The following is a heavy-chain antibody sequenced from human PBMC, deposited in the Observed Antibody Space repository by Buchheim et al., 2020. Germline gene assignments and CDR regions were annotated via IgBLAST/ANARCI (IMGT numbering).Heavy chain of an antibody. CDR3: ARVSAQLGAFDY. CDR2: IYHSGST. Sequence: QVPLPESGPGLVKPSGTLSLTCAVSGDSISSDNWWTWVRQPPGKGLEWIGYIYHSGSTNYNPSLKSRVTISVDKSKNQFSLKLSSVTAADTAMYYCARVSAQLGAFDYWGQGTL. J-gene: IGHJ4*02. D-gene: IGHD3-16*01. V-gene: IGHV4-4*02. CDR1: GDSISSDNW.